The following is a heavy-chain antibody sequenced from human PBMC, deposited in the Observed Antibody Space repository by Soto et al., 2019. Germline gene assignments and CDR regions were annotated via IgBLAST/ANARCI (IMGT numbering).Heavy chain of an antibody. CDR1: GASLSRYY. D-gene: IGHD1-26*01. Sequence: SETLSLTCNVSGASLSRYYWSWIRQPPGKGLEWIGRIYATGDTDYNPSLKGRISMSVDMSKKQFSLTLRSVTAADTAIYYCVRDGTKNLRDRFEPWGRGILVTVSS. V-gene: IGHV4-4*07. CDR3: VRDGTKNLRDRFEP. CDR2: IYATGDT. J-gene: IGHJ5*02.